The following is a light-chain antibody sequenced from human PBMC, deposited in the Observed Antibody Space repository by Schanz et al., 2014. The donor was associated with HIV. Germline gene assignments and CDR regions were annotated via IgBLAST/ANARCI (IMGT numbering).Light chain of an antibody. V-gene: IGKV3-15*01. Sequence: EIVMTQSPATLSVSPGERATLSCRASQSVSNNLAWYQLKPGQAPRLLIFGASTRATGIPARFSGSGSGTEFTLTVSSLQSEDFAVYYCQQYGSSPITFGQGTRLEIK. J-gene: IGKJ5*01. CDR2: GAS. CDR3: QQYGSSPIT. CDR1: QSVSNN.